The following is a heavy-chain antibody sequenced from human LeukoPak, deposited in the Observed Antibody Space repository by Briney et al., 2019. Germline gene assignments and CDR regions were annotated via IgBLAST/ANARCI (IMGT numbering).Heavy chain of an antibody. J-gene: IGHJ5*02. CDR2: IYYSGST. CDR1: GGSISSGGYY. Sequence: PSQTLSLTCTVSGGSISSGGYYWSWIRQHPGKGLEWLWYIYYSGSTYYNPSLKSRVTISVDTSKNQFSLKLNSVTAADTAVYYCARGAQDIYGDYVPWFDPWGQGTLVTVSS. D-gene: IGHD4-17*01. CDR3: ARGAQDIYGDYVPWFDP. V-gene: IGHV4-31*03.